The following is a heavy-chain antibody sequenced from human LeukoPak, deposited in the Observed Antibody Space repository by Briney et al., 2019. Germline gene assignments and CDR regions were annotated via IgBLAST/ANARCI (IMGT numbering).Heavy chain of an antibody. CDR1: GGTFSSYA. CDR3: ARDKQQPPNLYY. J-gene: IGHJ4*02. CDR2: IIPIFGTA. V-gene: IGHV1-69*01. D-gene: IGHD6-13*01. Sequence: ASVKVSCKASGGTFSSYAISWVRQAPGQGLEWMGGIIPIFGTANYAQKFQGRVTITADESTSTAYMELSSLRSEDTAVYYCARDKQQPPNLYYWGQGTLVTVSS.